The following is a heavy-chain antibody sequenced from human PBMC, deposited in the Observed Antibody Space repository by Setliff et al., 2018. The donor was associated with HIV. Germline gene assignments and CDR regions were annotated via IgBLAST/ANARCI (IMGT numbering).Heavy chain of an antibody. CDR3: AREARYQDRYYYYMDV. V-gene: IGHV1-46*03. CDR1: GYTFTDYY. D-gene: IGHD1-20*01. Sequence: GASVKVSCKASGYTFTDYYIHWVRQAPGQGLEWMGIINPSGGSTTYAQKFQGRVTMTRDTSASTVYMELSSLRSEDTAVYYCAREARYQDRYYYYMDVWGKGTTVTVSS. CDR2: INPSGGST. J-gene: IGHJ6*03.